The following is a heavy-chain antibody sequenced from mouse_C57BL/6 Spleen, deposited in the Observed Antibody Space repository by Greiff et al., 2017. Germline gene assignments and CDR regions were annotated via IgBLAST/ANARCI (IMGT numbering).Heavy chain of an antibody. J-gene: IGHJ3*01. V-gene: IGHV5-15*01. CDR1: GFTFSDYG. CDR2: ISNLAYSI. D-gene: IGHD2-12*01. Sequence: EVKLVESGGGLVQPGGSLKLSCAVSGFTFSDYGMAWVRQAPRKGPEWVAFISNLAYSIYYADTVTGRFTISRENAKNTLYLEMSSLRSEDTAMYYCARQGERRGFAYWGQGTLVTVSA. CDR3: ARQGERRGFAY.